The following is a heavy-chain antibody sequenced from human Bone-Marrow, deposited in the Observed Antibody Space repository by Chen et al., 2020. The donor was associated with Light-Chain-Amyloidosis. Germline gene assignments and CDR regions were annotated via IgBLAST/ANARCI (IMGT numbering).Heavy chain of an antibody. D-gene: IGHD5-12*01. CDR3: ARRATGYDYYVDF. CDR1: GYECGFSFSNYW. CDR2: IYPGDSDT. V-gene: IGHV5-51*01. Sequence: EVQLVQSGAEVKKPGESLKISCKGSGYECGFSFSNYWIAWVRQMPGKGREWMGIIYPGDSDTSYSPSFQGQVTISADKSSNTAYLQWGSLKASDTAIYYCARRATGYDYYVDFWGQGSQVTVSS. J-gene: IGHJ4*02.